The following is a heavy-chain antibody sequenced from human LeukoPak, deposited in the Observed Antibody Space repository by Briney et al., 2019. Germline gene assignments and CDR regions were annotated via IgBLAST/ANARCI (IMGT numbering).Heavy chain of an antibody. J-gene: IGHJ4*02. V-gene: IGHV3-23*01. D-gene: IGHD4/OR15-4a*01. Sequence: GGSLRLSCAVSGFRFDNYAMSWVRQAPGKGLDWVSTISATGDSTYYADSVKGRFTVSRDNSKNTVYLQLNSLSAEDTAVYYCYGEGYWGQGTLGTVSS. CDR3: YGEGY. CDR1: GFRFDNYA. CDR2: ISATGDST.